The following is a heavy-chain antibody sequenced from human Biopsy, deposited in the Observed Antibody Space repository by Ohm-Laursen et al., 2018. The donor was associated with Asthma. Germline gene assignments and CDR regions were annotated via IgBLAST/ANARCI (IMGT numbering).Heavy chain of an antibody. Sequence: GSLRLSCAASGFAGSRDHMFWVRQAPGKGLERVSVIYSGGTSHTADSVRGRFTISRDYSKNTLYLQMHSLRAEDTAVYYCARGDSSNWSHYYFDYWGQGTLVTVSS. CDR2: IYSGGTS. CDR3: ARGDSSNWSHYYFDY. D-gene: IGHD3-22*01. CDR1: GFAGSRDH. V-gene: IGHV3-53*01. J-gene: IGHJ4*02.